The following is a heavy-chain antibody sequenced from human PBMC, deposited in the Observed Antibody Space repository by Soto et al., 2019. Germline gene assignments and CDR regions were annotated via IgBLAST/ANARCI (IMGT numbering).Heavy chain of an antibody. D-gene: IGHD6-19*01. CDR3: ASTEVSSGWYVPSYYFDY. J-gene: IGHJ4*02. CDR1: GYTLTELS. V-gene: IGHV1-24*01. Sequence: AASVKVSCKVSGYTLTELSMHWVRQAPGKGLEWMGGFDPEDGETIYAQKFQGRVTMTEDTSTDTAYMELSSLRSEDTAVYYCASTEVSSGWYVPSYYFDYWGQGTLVTVSS. CDR2: FDPEDGET.